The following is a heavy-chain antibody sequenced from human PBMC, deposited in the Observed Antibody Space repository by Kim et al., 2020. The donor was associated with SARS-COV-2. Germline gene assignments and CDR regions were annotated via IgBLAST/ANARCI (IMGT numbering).Heavy chain of an antibody. CDR1: GFTFGDYA. J-gene: IGHJ4*02. Sequence: GGSLRLSCAASGFTFGDYAMHWVRQAPGKGLEWVSGISWNSGSIGYADSVKGRFTISRDNAKNSLYLQMNSLRAEDTALYYCAKIDRIAVAGRPDYWGQGTLVTVSS. D-gene: IGHD6-19*01. CDR2: ISWNSGSI. V-gene: IGHV3-9*01. CDR3: AKIDRIAVAGRPDY.